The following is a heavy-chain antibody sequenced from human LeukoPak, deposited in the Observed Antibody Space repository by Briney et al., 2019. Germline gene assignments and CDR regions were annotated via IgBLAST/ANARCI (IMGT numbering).Heavy chain of an antibody. Sequence: PSETLSLTCAVYGGSFSGYYWSWIRQPPGKGLEWIGEINHSGSTNYNPSLKSRVTISVDTSKNQFSLKLSSVTAADTAVYYCARGRVGHYYYGMDVWGQGTTVTVSS. CDR3: ARGRVGHYYYGMDV. CDR1: GGSFSGYY. D-gene: IGHD1-26*01. CDR2: INHSGST. J-gene: IGHJ6*02. V-gene: IGHV4-34*01.